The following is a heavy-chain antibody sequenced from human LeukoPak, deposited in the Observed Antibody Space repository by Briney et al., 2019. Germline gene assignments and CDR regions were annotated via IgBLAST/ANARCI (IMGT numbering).Heavy chain of an antibody. Sequence: GGSLRLSCAASGFTFSSYAMSWVRQAPGKGLDWVSAISGSGGSTYYADSVKGRFTVSRDNSKNTLYLQMNSLRAEDTAVYYCAKDLSVAANYYFDYWGQGTLVTVSS. V-gene: IGHV3-23*01. J-gene: IGHJ4*02. CDR2: ISGSGGST. CDR1: GFTFSSYA. CDR3: AKDLSVAANYYFDY. D-gene: IGHD6-19*01.